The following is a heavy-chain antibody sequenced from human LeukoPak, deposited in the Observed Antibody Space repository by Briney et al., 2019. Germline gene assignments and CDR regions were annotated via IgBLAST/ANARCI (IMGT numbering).Heavy chain of an antibody. D-gene: IGHD5-24*01. J-gene: IGHJ4*02. V-gene: IGHV3-48*03. Sequence: PGGSLRLSCAASRFTFSSYEMHWVRQAPGKGLEWVSYISSSGSTIYYADSVKGRFTIYRDNAKNSLYLQMNSLRAEDTAVYYCARAMRWLSDYWGQGTLVTVSS. CDR2: ISSSGSTI. CDR3: ARAMRWLSDY. CDR1: RFTFSSYE.